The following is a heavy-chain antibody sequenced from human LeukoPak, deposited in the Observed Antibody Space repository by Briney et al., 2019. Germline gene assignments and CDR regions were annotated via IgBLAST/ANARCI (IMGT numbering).Heavy chain of an antibody. J-gene: IGHJ4*02. CDR1: GFTFSSYG. CDR2: IWYDGSNK. CDR3: ARDYRAVAGYYFDY. Sequence: GRSLRLSCAASGFTFSSYGMHWVRQAPGKGLEWVAVIWYDGSNKYYADSVKGRFTISRDNSKNTLYLQMNSLRAEDTAVYYCARDYRAVAGYYFDYWGQGTLVTVSS. D-gene: IGHD6-19*01. V-gene: IGHV3-33*01.